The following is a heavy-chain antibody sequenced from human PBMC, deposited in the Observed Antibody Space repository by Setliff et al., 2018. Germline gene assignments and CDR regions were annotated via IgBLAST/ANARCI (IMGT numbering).Heavy chain of an antibody. CDR2: SDHGGNT. J-gene: IGHJ4*02. Sequence: SETLSLTCSVYGESFSNNYWSWIRQSPGKGLEWIGESDHGGNTTIHPSLKSRLTMSVDTSKNQFSLKLGSATAADTAVYYCARDMGQPYYFESWGLGTLVTVSS. CDR3: ARDMGQPYYFES. CDR1: GESFSNNY. D-gene: IGHD1-1*01. V-gene: IGHV4-34*01.